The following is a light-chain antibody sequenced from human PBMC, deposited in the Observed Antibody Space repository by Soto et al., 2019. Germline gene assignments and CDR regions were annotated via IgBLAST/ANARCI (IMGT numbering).Light chain of an antibody. J-gene: IGKJ1*01. CDR3: KQYSYFAT. V-gene: IGKV1-5*03. CDR1: QSISSW. CDR2: KAS. Sequence: DIQMTQSPSTLSASVGDRVTITCRASQSISSWLTWYQQKAGQAPKLLIYKASIVESGFPSRFSGSGSGTEVTLTISSLQPDDSASHSCKQYSYFATFGQGTRVEVK.